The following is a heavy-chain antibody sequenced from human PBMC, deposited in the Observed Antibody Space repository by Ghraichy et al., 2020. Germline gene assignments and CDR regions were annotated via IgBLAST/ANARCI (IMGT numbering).Heavy chain of an antibody. CDR1: GLTFSNFA. CDR3: AKGKGSGSYVNWSFNI. V-gene: IGHV3-23*01. Sequence: GGSLRLSCAVSGLTFSNFAMAWVRQAPGKGLGWVSTISGSGGSIWYADSGKGRFIISRDNSRSTFYLQMNSLRAEDTAVYYCAKGKGSGSYVNWSFNIWGRGTPVTVSP. J-gene: IGHJ2*01. D-gene: IGHD1-26*01. CDR2: ISGSGGSI.